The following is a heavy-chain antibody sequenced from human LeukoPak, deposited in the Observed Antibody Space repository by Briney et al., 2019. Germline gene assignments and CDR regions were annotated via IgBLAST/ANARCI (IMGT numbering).Heavy chain of an antibody. J-gene: IGHJ4*02. V-gene: IGHV4-39*07. CDR1: GGSISSSTFY. CDR2: IYYSGRT. CDR3: ARLRVRGYGYGPWEGPTWLDY. Sequence: SETLSLTCTVSGGSISSSTFYWGWIRQPPGKGLEWIGTIYYSGRTFYNPSLKSRVTVSVDTSKNQFSLKLSSLTAADTAVYYCARLRVRGYGYGPWEGPTWLDYWGQGTLVTVSS. D-gene: IGHD5-18*01.